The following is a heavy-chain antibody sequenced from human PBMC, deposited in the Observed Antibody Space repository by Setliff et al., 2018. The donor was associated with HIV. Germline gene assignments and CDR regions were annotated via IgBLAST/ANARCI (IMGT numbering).Heavy chain of an antibody. CDR3: ARGPGGTVPKPLDAFDI. Sequence: PSETLSLTCTVSGYPISSGYYWGWIRQPPGKGLEWIGSIYHSGTTYYNPSLKSRVTISVDTSKNQFSLKLSSATAADTAVYYCARGPGGTVPKPLDAFDIWGQGTMVTVSS. V-gene: IGHV4-38-2*02. CDR2: IYHSGTT. CDR1: GYPISSGYY. J-gene: IGHJ3*02. D-gene: IGHD1-1*01.